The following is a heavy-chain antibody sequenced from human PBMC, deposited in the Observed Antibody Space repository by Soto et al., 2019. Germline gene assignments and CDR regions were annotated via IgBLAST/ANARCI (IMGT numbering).Heavy chain of an antibody. CDR3: AKGNVGYCSGGSCYSDAFDI. Sequence: GGSLRLSCAASGFTFDDYAMHWVRQAPGKGLEWVSGISWNSGSIGYADSVKGRFTISRDNAKNSLYLQMNSLRAEDTALYYCAKGNVGYCSGGSCYSDAFDIWGQGTMVTVSS. CDR1: GFTFDDYA. D-gene: IGHD2-15*01. J-gene: IGHJ3*02. V-gene: IGHV3-9*01. CDR2: ISWNSGSI.